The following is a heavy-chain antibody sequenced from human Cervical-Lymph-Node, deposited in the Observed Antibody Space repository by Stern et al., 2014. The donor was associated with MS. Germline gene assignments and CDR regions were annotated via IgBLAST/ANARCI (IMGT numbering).Heavy chain of an antibody. D-gene: IGHD5/OR15-5a*01. CDR1: GGSISHYY. CDR2: IYFNGNT. V-gene: IGHV4-59*03. J-gene: IGHJ3*02. Sequence: QLQLQESGPGLVKPSETLSLTCTVSGGSISHYYWSWLRQPPGKGLEWLGYIYFNGNTNYNPSLERRVSMSINTSMNQFSLKMNSVTAADTAVYYFATHEVSGSRGAFDIWGQGTMGIVSS. CDR3: ATHEVSGSRGAFDI.